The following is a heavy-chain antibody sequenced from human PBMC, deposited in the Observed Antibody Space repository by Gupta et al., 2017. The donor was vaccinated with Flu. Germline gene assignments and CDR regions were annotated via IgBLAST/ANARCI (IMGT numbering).Heavy chain of an antibody. D-gene: IGHD6-19*01. V-gene: IGHV4-34*01. J-gene: IGHJ4*02. CDR3: VRGPSVENRLGYRSGWYGFDDY. CDR2: INQSENI. Sequence: IRQSPGKGLEWIGEINQSENINKNPSLKNRVTISIDTSKTQFSLKLNAVTAADTAVYYCVRGPSVENRLGYRSGWYGFDDYWGQGTLVTVSS.